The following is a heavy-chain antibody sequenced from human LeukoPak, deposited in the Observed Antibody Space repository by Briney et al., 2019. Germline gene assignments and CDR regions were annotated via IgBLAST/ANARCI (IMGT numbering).Heavy chain of an antibody. CDR2: ISSSSSYI. J-gene: IGHJ4*02. CDR3: AKVARDASSDY. V-gene: IGHV3-21*04. D-gene: IGHD5-24*01. CDR1: AFTFSTYS. Sequence: GGSLRLSCAASAFTFSTYSMNWVRQAPGKGLEWVSSISSSSSYIFYADSVKGRSTISRDNPKNTLYLQMNSLRAEDTAVYYCAKVARDASSDYWGQGTLVTVSS.